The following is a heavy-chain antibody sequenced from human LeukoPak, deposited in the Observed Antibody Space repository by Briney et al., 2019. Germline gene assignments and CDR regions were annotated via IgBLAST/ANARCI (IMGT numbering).Heavy chain of an antibody. CDR2: IFTGGST. J-gene: IGHJ4*02. Sequence: SETLSLTCTVSGGSINNGNHFWTWIRQPAGKGLEWIGRIFTGGSTNYNPSLESRLTISVDTSKNQFSLKLSSVTAADAAVYYCARHKVMATVFDYWGQGTLVTVSS. CDR1: GGSINNGNHF. CDR3: ARHKVMATVFDY. D-gene: IGHD5-24*01. V-gene: IGHV4-61*02.